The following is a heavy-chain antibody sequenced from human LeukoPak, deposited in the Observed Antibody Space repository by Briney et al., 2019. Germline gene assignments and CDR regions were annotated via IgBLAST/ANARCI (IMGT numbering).Heavy chain of an antibody. V-gene: IGHV3-30*02. CDR1: GFTFSSYG. CDR2: IRYDGSNK. Sequence: PGGSLRLSCAASGFTFSSYGMHWVRQAPGKGLEWVAFIRYDGSNKYYADSVKGRFTISRDNAKNSLYLQMNSLRAEDTAVYYCARAAAAGTKVDYWGQGTLVTVSS. J-gene: IGHJ4*02. CDR3: ARAAAAGTKVDY. D-gene: IGHD6-13*01.